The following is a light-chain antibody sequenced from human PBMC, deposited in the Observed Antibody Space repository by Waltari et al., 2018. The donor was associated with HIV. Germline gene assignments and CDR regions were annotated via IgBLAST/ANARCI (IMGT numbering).Light chain of an antibody. CDR1: KLGNKY. Sequence: SYELTQPPSVSVSPGQTASITRSGDKLGNKYVCWYQQKPGQSPVLVIYQDNKRPSGIPERFSGSNSGSTATLTISGTQAMDEADYYCQAWDSNTVVFGGGTKLTVL. CDR3: QAWDSNTVV. J-gene: IGLJ2*01. V-gene: IGLV3-1*01. CDR2: QDN.